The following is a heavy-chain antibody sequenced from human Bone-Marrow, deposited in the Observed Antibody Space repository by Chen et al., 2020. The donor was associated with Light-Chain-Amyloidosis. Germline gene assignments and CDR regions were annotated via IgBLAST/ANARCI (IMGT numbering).Heavy chain of an antibody. J-gene: IGHJ6*02. CDR1: GFTFGDYA. Sequence: EVQLVEFGGDFVQPGRSLRLSCTGSGFTFGDYAVSWLRQAPGKGLEWVGFIRKKSYCGTTEYSASVKGRFTISRDDSISTAYLQMNSLGTDDTAVYSCTSGAAADKYYYGLDVWGQGTTVTVSS. CDR2: IRKKSYCGTT. CDR3: TSGAAADKYYYGLDV. D-gene: IGHD6-13*01. V-gene: IGHV3-49*03.